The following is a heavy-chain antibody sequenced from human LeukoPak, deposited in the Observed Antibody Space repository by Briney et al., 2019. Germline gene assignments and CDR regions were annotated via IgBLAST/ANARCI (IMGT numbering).Heavy chain of an antibody. V-gene: IGHV3-30*18. CDR3: AKGLYGSGSYSSLADY. CDR2: ISYDGSNK. J-gene: IGHJ4*02. CDR1: GFTFTTYG. Sequence: GGSLRLSCVASGFTFTTYGMHWVRQAPGKGLEWVAVISYDGSNKYYADSVKGRFTISRDNSKNTLYLQMNSLRAEDTAVYYCAKGLYGSGSYSSLADYWGQGTLVTVSS. D-gene: IGHD3-10*01.